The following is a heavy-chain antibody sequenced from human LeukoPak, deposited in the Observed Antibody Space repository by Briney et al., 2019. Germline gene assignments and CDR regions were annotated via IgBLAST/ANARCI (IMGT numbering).Heavy chain of an antibody. D-gene: IGHD5-24*01. CDR1: GFSVSDHY. V-gene: IGHV3-53*01. J-gene: IGHJ4*02. CDR2: MYSGGRI. CDR3: ASSLLATTGPLFY. Sequence: GGSLRLSCAASGFSVSDHYMNWVRQAPGRGLEWVAVMYSGGRIYYGDSVKGRFTISRDNSKNSLFLQMDSLRADDTALYYCASSLLATTGPLFYWGLGTLVTVSS.